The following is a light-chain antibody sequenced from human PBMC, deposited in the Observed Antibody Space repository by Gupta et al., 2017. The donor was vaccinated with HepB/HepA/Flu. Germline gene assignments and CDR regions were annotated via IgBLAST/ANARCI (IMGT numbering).Light chain of an antibody. Sequence: DIVVTASALSLPVTPGEPASISCRSSQSLLHSNGYNYLDWYLQKPGQSPQLLIYLGSNRASGVPDRFSGSGSGTDFTLKISRVEAEDVGVYYCMQALQTPLTFGGGTKVEIK. CDR2: LGS. CDR1: QSLLHSNGYNY. V-gene: IGKV2-28*01. CDR3: MQALQTPLT. J-gene: IGKJ4*01.